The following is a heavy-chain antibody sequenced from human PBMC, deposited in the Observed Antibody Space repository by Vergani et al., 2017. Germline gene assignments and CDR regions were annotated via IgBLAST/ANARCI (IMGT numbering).Heavy chain of an antibody. Sequence: QVQLVQSGAEVKKPGSSVKVSCKASGGTFSSYAISWVRQAPGQGLEWMGGIIPIFGTANYAQKFPGRVTINADESTSTAYMELSSLGSEDTAVYYCARCIAVAGPNWFDPWGQGTLVTVSS. CDR2: IIPIFGTA. CDR3: ARCIAVAGPNWFDP. CDR1: GGTFSSYA. V-gene: IGHV1-69*01. D-gene: IGHD6-19*01. J-gene: IGHJ5*02.